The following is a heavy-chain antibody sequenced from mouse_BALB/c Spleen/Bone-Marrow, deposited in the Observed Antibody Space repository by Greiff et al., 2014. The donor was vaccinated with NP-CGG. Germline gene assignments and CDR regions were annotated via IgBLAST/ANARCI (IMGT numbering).Heavy chain of an antibody. CDR3: ARWYYGSGFAY. Sequence: LQQSGGGLVKPGGSLKLSCAASGFTFSSYAMSWVHQTPGKRLEWVASISSGGSTYYPDSVKGRFTISRDNARNILYLQMSSLRSEDTAMYYCARWYYGSGFAYWGQGTLVTVSA. D-gene: IGHD1-1*01. V-gene: IGHV5-6-5*01. J-gene: IGHJ3*01. CDR1: GFTFSSYA. CDR2: ISSGGST.